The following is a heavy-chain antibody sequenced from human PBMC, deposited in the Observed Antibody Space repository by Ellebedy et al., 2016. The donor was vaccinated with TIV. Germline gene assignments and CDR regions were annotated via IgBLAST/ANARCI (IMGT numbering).Heavy chain of an antibody. CDR1: GFTFSTYG. CDR2: IRYGGTDK. CDR3: AGDTSGFYYGKGGHQYYGMDV. Sequence: GESLKISCAASGFTFSTYGMHWVRQAPGEGLQWVAFIRYGGTDKYYADSVKGRFTISRDNAKTSLFLQMNSLSPEDTAVYYWAGDTSGFYYGKGGHQYYGMDVWGQGTTVTVSS. J-gene: IGHJ6*02. V-gene: IGHV3-30*02. D-gene: IGHD3-22*01.